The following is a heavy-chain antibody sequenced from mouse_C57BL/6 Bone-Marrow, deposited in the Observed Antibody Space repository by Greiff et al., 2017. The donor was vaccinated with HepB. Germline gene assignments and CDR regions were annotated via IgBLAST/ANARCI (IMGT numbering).Heavy chain of an antibody. J-gene: IGHJ4*01. CDR3: ARLEGQLGYYAMDY. CDR1: GYTFTDYY. Sequence: QVQLKESGAELVRPGASVKLSCKASGYTFTDYYINWVKQRPGQGLEWIARIYPGSGNTYYNEKFKGKATLTAEKSSSTAYMQLSSLTSEDSAVYFCARLEGQLGYYAMDYWGQGTSVTVSS. V-gene: IGHV1-76*01. D-gene: IGHD3-2*01. CDR2: IYPGSGNT.